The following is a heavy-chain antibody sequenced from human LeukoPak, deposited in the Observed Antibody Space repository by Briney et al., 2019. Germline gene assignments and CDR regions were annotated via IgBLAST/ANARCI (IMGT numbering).Heavy chain of an antibody. CDR1: GYSFTSYA. J-gene: IGHJ4*02. CDR3: ARVRGGNNYHFDY. CDR2: INPYSGGT. V-gene: IGHV1-2*02. D-gene: IGHD1-26*01. Sequence: ASVKVSCKASGYSFTSYAYNWVRQAPGQGLEWMGWINPYSGGTNYAQNFQGRVTMTRDTSISTGYMELSRLGSDDTAVYYCARVRGGNNYHFDYWGQGTLVTVSS.